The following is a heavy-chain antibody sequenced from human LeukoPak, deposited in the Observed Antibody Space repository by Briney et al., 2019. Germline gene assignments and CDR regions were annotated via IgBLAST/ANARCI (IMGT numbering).Heavy chain of an antibody. CDR1: GFTCSSYA. Sequence: GGSLTLFCAASGFTCSSYAMNWVRQAPGKGLEWVSGISGNGGSTHYADSVKGRFTISRDNSKSTLYLQMNSLRAEDTAVYYCAKDRALGNFSCYGYWGQETLVTVSS. V-gene: IGHV3-23*01. CDR3: AKDRALGNFSCYGY. D-gene: IGHD2-15*01. J-gene: IGHJ4*02. CDR2: ISGNGGST.